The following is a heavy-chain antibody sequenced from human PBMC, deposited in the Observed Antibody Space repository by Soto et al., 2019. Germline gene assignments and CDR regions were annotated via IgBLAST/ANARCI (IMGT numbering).Heavy chain of an antibody. CDR2: IIPIFGTA. V-gene: IGHV1-69*13. CDR3: ARRNSRLLVPAANNWFDP. D-gene: IGHD2-2*01. J-gene: IGHJ5*02. CDR1: GGTFSSYA. Sequence: GASVKVSCKASGGTFSSYAISWVRQAPGQGLEWMGGIIPIFGTANYAQKFQGRVTITADESTSTAYMELSSLRSEDTAVYYCARRNSRLLVPAANNWFDPWGQGTLVTVSS.